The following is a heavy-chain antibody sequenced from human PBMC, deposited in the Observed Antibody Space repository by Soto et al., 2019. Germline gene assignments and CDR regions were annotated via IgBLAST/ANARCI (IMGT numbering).Heavy chain of an antibody. Sequence: QMQLVESGGGVVQPGRSLRLSCAASGFAFSLYDIHWVRQAPGKGLQWVSAISYDGSKEYYADSVRGRFSISRDNSRNTLFLQMNSLTIDDTAVYSCARDDLDVKGGAKTVGAGRVGDYWGQGTLVTVSS. V-gene: IGHV3-30*03. CDR1: GFAFSLYD. CDR2: ISYDGSKE. D-gene: IGHD3-3*01. J-gene: IGHJ4*02. CDR3: ARDDLDVKGGAKTVGAGRVGDY.